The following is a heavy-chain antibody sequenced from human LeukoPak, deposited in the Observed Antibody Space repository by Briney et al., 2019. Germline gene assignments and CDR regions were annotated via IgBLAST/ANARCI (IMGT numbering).Heavy chain of an antibody. D-gene: IGHD1-26*01. J-gene: IGHJ4*02. CDR2: INHSGST. Sequence: SETLSLTCAVYGGSFSGYYWSWIRQPPGKGLEWIGEINHSGSTNYNPSLKSRVTISVDTSKNQFSLKLSSVTAADTAVYYCARGGVGAPDYWGQGTLVTVSS. CDR3: ARGGVGAPDY. V-gene: IGHV4-34*01. CDR1: GGSFSGYY.